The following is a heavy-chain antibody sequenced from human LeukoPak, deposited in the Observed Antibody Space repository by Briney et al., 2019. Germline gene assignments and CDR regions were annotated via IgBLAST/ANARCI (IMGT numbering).Heavy chain of an antibody. J-gene: IGHJ4*02. D-gene: IGHD1-26*01. CDR2: IRYDGSNK. V-gene: IGHV3-30*02. CDR3: AKDLEPQLVGAADY. CDR1: GFTFSSYG. Sequence: GGSLRLSCAASGFTFSSYGMHWVHQAPGKGLEWVAFIRYDGSNKYYADSVKGRFTISRDNSKNTLYLQMNSLRAEDTAVYYCAKDLEPQLVGAADYWGQGTLVTVSS.